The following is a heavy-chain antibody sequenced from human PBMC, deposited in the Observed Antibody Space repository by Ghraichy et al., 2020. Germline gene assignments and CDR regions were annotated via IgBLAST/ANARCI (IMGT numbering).Heavy chain of an antibody. V-gene: IGHV3-23*01. CDR3: AKDHYGDYVGFDY. CDR2: ISGSGGST. J-gene: IGHJ4*02. CDR1: GFTFSSYA. Sequence: GESLNISCAASGFTFSSYAMSWVRQAPGKGLEWVSAISGSGGSTYYADSVKGRFTISRDNSKNTLYLQMNSLRAEDTAVYYCAKDHYGDYVGFDYWGQGTLVTVSS. D-gene: IGHD4-17*01.